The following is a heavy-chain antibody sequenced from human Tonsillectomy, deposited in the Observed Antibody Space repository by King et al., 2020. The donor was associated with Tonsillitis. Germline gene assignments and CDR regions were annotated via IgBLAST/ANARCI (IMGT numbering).Heavy chain of an antibody. D-gene: IGHD3-9*01. Sequence: VQLVESGGGVVQPGRSQRLSCAASGFTFSNYAMHWVRQAPGKGLEWVALISYDGSNKYYADSVKGRFTISRDNSKNTLYLQMNSLRPEDTAVYYCAKDGPFDVTYYYYMDVWGKGTTVTVSS. CDR2: ISYDGSNK. V-gene: IGHV3-30*18. CDR1: GFTFSNYA. CDR3: AKDGPFDVTYYYYMDV. J-gene: IGHJ6*03.